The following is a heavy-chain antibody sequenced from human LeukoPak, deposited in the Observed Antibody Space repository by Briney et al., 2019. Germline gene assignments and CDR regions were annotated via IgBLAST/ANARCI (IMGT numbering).Heavy chain of an antibody. CDR1: GYTLTQLS. V-gene: IGHV1-24*01. CDR2: SDPQQT. CDR3: ATILYGYGLDF. D-gene: IGHD2/OR15-2a*01. Sequence: GASVKVSCKVSGYTLTQLSIHWVRQAPAKGLEWLGSSDPQQTIYAQNFQGRVTMTEDTSTDTMFLDLSSLTSDDTAVYYCATILYGYGLDFWGKGTTVTVSS. J-gene: IGHJ6*04.